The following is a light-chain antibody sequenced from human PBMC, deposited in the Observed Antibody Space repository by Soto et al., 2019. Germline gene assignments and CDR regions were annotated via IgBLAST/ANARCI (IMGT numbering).Light chain of an antibody. J-gene: IGKJ5*01. CDR2: GIS. V-gene: IGKV3-15*01. Sequence: EIVLAQSPGTLSLSPVESATLSCSASHSVNSNYLAWYQQHPGQPPRLLIYGISTRATGIPARFSGSGSGTEFSLTISSLQSEDFAVYYCQQYSKWPITFGQGTRLEIK. CDR1: HSVNSN. CDR3: QQYSKWPIT.